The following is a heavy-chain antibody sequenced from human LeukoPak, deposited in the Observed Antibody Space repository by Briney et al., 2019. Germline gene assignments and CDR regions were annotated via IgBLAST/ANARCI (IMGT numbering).Heavy chain of an antibody. CDR1: GFTFSSYS. D-gene: IGHD4-17*01. Sequence: GGSLRLSCAASGFTFSSYSMNWVRQAPGKGLEWVSLISGDGGSTFYADSVKGRFTISRDNSKNSLYLQMNSLRAEDTALYYCARDYDYGDYPGYWGQRTLPTVSS. CDR2: ISGDGGST. V-gene: IGHV3-43*02. J-gene: IGHJ4*02. CDR3: ARDYDYGDYPGY.